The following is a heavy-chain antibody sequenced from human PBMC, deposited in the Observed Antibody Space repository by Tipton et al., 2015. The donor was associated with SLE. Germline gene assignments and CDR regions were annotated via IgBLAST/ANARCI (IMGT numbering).Heavy chain of an antibody. Sequence: TLSLTCTVSGDSITSITRTNWWSWVRQPPGKGLEWIGEIFHSGSTNYRPSLKSRVIISVGKSKNQFSLKLTSVTAADTAVYYCARKTAYCSGADCHIDAFDIWGQGTMVIVSS. CDR3: ARKTAYCSGADCHIDAFDI. D-gene: IGHD2-15*01. CDR1: GDSITSITRTNW. CDR2: IFHSGST. J-gene: IGHJ3*02. V-gene: IGHV4-4*02.